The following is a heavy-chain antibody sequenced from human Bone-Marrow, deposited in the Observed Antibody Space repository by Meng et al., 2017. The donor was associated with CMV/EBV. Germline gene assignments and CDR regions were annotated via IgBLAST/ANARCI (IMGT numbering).Heavy chain of an antibody. J-gene: IGHJ5*02. Sequence: ASAKVSCKAAGYTFTSYGISWVRQAPGQGLEWMGWISAYNGNTNYAQKLQGRVTITADKSTSTAYMELSSLRSEDTAVYYCARKNAAGTDLGWFDPWGQGTRVTGSS. CDR2: ISAYNGNT. D-gene: IGHD6-13*01. CDR1: GYTFTSYG. V-gene: IGHV1-18*01. CDR3: ARKNAAGTDLGWFDP.